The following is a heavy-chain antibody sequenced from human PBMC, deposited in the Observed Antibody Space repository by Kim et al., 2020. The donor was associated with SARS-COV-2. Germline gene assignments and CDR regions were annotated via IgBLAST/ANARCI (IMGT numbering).Heavy chain of an antibody. Sequence: SETLSLTCAVSGGSISSSNWWSWVRQPPGTGLEWIGEIYHSGSTNYNPSLKSRVTISVDKSKNQFSLKLSSVTAADTAVYYCARDNEDQIVGATRAWFDPWGQGTLVTVSS. CDR1: GGSISSSNW. CDR3: ARDNEDQIVGATRAWFDP. J-gene: IGHJ5*02. V-gene: IGHV4-4*02. CDR2: IYHSGST. D-gene: IGHD1-26*01.